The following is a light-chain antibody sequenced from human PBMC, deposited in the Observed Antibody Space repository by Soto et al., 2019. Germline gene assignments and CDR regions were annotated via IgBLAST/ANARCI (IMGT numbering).Light chain of an antibody. CDR1: HSVRSSY. CDR2: GGS. Sequence: IMMSQFPVILSVSPGERATLSCRASHSVRSSYLAWYQQKPGQAPRLLIYGGSNRDSGIPDRFSGSGSGTEFSFTVSSLQSEDFAVYYCQQYAQWPITFGQGTRLEIK. J-gene: IGKJ5*01. V-gene: IGKV3D-15*01. CDR3: QQYAQWPIT.